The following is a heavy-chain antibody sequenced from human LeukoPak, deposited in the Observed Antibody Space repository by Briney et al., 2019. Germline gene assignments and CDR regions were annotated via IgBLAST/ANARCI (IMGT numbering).Heavy chain of an antibody. J-gene: IGHJ5*02. Sequence: PGVSLRLSCAASGFTVSSNYMSWVRQAPGKGLEWVSVIYSGGSTYYADSVKGRFTISRDNSKNTLYLQMNSLRAEDTAVYYCAREAISSSGLNNWFDPWGQGTLVTVSS. V-gene: IGHV3-53*01. D-gene: IGHD6-13*01. CDR2: IYSGGST. CDR3: AREAISSSGLNNWFDP. CDR1: GFTVSSNY.